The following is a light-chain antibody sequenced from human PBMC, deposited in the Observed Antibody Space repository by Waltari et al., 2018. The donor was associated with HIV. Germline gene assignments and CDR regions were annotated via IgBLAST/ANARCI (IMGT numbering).Light chain of an antibody. CDR3: QSADRSGSWV. CDR1: ALPKQY. J-gene: IGLJ3*02. Sequence: SYELTQPPSVSVSPGQTARITCSGDALPKQYVYWYHQKSGQAPVLVIYKDSERPSGIPERFSGSSSGTTVTLTISGVQPEDEADYYCQSADRSGSWVFGGGTKLTVL. V-gene: IGLV3-25*03. CDR2: KDS.